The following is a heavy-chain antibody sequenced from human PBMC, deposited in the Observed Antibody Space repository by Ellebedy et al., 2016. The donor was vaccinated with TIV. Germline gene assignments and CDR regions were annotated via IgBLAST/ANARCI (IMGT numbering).Heavy chain of an antibody. J-gene: IGHJ4*02. CDR2: IYTSGST. CDR1: GGSLSSYY. CDR3: ARVGYSGYPSKYYFDY. V-gene: IGHV4-4*07. Sequence: SETLSLXCTVSGGSLSSYYWSWIRQPAGKGLEWIGRIYTSGSTNYNPSLKSRVTISVDTSKNQFSLKLSSVTAADTAVYYCARVGYSGYPSKYYFDYWGQGTLVTVSS. D-gene: IGHD5-12*01.